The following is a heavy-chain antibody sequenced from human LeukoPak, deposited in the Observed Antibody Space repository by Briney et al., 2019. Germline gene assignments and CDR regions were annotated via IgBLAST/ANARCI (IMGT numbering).Heavy chain of an antibody. J-gene: IGHJ5*02. CDR3: ARAAGWHWFDP. CDR2: IRPRGDNT. Sequence: GVALRLSCASSVFTFSSYYMIWVPQARGRGREGGSSIRPRGDNTYYGDYVKCRCTISRDNSKNTVYLQMNNMRVDDTAVYYCARAAGWHWFDPWGQGTLVTVSS. D-gene: IGHD6-19*01. V-gene: IGHV3-23*01. CDR1: VFTFSSYY.